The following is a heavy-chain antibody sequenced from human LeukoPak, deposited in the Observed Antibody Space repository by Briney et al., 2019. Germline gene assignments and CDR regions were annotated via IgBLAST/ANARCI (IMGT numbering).Heavy chain of an antibody. V-gene: IGHV3-23*01. CDR2: ISGSGGST. J-gene: IGHJ4*02. D-gene: IGHD3-10*01. CDR1: GFTFSSYA. Sequence: PGGSLRLSCAASGFTFSSYAMSWVRQAPGKGLEWVSAISGSGGSTYYADSVKGRFTISRDNSKNTLYLQMNSLRAEDTAVYYCAKCTRGGSGSYYIWCYFDYWGQGTLVTVSS. CDR3: AKCTRGGSGSYYIWCYFDY.